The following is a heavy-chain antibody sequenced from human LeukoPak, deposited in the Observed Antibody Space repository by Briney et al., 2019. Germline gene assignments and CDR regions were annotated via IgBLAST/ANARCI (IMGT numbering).Heavy chain of an antibody. Sequence: GESLKISCKGSGYSFTSYWIGWVRQMPRKGLEWMGWISAYNVNTNYAQKLQGRVTMTTDTSTSTAYMELRSLRSDDTAVYYCAREDRYYYGSGSYYDYWGQGTLVTVSS. CDR3: AREDRYYYGSGSYYDY. CDR1: GYSFTSYW. V-gene: IGHV1-18*04. J-gene: IGHJ4*02. CDR2: ISAYNVNT. D-gene: IGHD3-10*01.